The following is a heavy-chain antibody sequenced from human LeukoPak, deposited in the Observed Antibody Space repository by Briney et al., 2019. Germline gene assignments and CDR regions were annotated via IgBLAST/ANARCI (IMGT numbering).Heavy chain of an antibody. CDR3: AKDPLTIFGVVIVDDY. J-gene: IGHJ4*02. CDR2: ISGSGGST. V-gene: IGHV3-23*01. CDR1: GFTFSSYA. Sequence: GGSLRLSCAASGFTFSSYAMSWVRQAPGKGLEWVSAISGSGGSTYYADSVKGRFTISRDNSKNTLYLQMNSLRAEDTAVYYCAKDPLTIFGVVIVDDYWGQGTLVTVSS. D-gene: IGHD3-3*01.